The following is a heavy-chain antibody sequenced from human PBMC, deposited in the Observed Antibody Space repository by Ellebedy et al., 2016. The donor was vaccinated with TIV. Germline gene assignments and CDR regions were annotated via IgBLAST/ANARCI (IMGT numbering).Heavy chain of an antibody. Sequence: AASVKVSCKVSGYTLTELSMHWVRQAPGKGLEWMGGFDPEDGETIYAQKFQGRVTMTEDTSTDTAYMELSSLRSEDTAVYYCATVILLTYWYFDLWGRGTLVTVSS. CDR2: FDPEDGET. D-gene: IGHD2/OR15-2a*01. CDR3: ATVILLTYWYFDL. CDR1: GYTLTELS. J-gene: IGHJ2*01. V-gene: IGHV1-24*01.